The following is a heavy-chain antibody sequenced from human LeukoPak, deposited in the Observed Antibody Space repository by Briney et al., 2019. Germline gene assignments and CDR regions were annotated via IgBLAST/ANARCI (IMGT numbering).Heavy chain of an antibody. Sequence: SGGSLRLSCAASGFTFSSYWMHWVRQAPGKGLVWVPRINSDGSGTTYADSVKGRFTISRDNAKNTLYLQMNSLRVEDTAVYYCARDQRYFNYFQDWGQAPLVTVSS. CDR1: GFTFSSYW. CDR3: ARDQRYFNYFQD. CDR2: INSDGSGT. J-gene: IGHJ1*01. V-gene: IGHV3-74*03. D-gene: IGHD2/OR15-2a*01.